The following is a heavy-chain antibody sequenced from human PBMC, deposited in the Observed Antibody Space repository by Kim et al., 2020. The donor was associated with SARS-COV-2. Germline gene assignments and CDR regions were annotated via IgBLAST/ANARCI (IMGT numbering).Heavy chain of an antibody. J-gene: IGHJ5*02. CDR1: GYTFTSYG. D-gene: IGHD4-17*01. V-gene: IGHV7-4-1*02. Sequence: ASVKVSCKASGYTFTSYGMNWVRQAPGQGLEWMGWINTNTGNPTYAQGFTGRFVFSLDTSVSTAYLQISSLKAEDTAVYYCATRSSGNGYGDYGWFDPWGQGTLVTVSS. CDR3: ATRSSGNGYGDYGWFDP. CDR2: INTNTGNP.